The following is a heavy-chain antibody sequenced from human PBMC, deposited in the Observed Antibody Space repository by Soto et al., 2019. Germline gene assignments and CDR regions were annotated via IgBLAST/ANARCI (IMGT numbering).Heavy chain of an antibody. CDR1: GYTFTSYG. CDR3: ARGIDVVVAATGHNWFDP. J-gene: IGHJ5*02. Sequence: GASVKVSCKASGYTFTSYGISWVRQAPGQGLEWMGWISAYNGNTNYAQKLQGRVTMTTDTSTSTAYMELRSLRSDDTAVYYCARGIDVVVAATGHNWFDPWGQGTVVTVSS. CDR2: ISAYNGNT. V-gene: IGHV1-18*01. D-gene: IGHD2-15*01.